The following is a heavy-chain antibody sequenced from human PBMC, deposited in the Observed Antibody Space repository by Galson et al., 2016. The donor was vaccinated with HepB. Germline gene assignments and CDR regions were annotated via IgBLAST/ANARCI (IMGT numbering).Heavy chain of an antibody. CDR1: GGSVSGGSYY. J-gene: IGHJ5*02. CDR2: IYYSGST. CDR3: ASAEFIFSVPTATSWFDP. Sequence: SETLSLTCTVSGGSVSGGSYYWGWIRQPPGEGLEWIGTIYYSGSTYYNPSLRSRVTISVDTSKNQFSLKLSSVPAADTAGYYCASAEFIFSVPTATSWFDPWGQGTLVTVSS. D-gene: IGHD2-2*01. V-gene: IGHV4-39*01.